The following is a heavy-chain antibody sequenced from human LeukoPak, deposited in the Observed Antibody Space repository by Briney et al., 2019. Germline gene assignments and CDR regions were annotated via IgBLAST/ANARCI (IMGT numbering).Heavy chain of an antibody. V-gene: IGHV3-30*04. D-gene: IGHD4-17*01. CDR3: ARELPGDYHCYYGMDV. CDR1: GFTLSNYA. CDR2: ISSDGSNK. J-gene: IGHJ6*02. Sequence: GGSLRLSCAASGFTLSNYAMHWVSQAPGKGLEWVAIISSDGSNKDYADSVKGRFTISRDNSKKTLYLQMNSLRAEDAAVYYCARELPGDYHCYYGMDVWGQGTTVTVSS.